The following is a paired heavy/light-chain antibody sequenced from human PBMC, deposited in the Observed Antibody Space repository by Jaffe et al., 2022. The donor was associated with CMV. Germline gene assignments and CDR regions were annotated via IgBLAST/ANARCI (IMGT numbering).Light chain of an antibody. CDR2: SNN. CDR1: SSNIGSNT. J-gene: IGLJ2*01. CDR3: AAWDDSRQVV. V-gene: IGLV1-44*01. Sequence: QSVLTQPPSASGTPGQRVTISCSGSSSNIGSNTVNWYQQLPGTAPKLLIYSNNQRPSGVPDRFSGSKSGTSASLAISGLQSEDEADYYCAAWDDSRQVVFGGGTKLTVL.
Heavy chain of an antibody. Sequence: EVQLVESGGGLVQPGRSLRLSCTASGFTFGDYAMSWVRQAPGKGLEWVGFIRSKAYGGTTEYAASVKGRFTISRDDSKSIAYLQMNSLKTEDTAVYYCTRVRGGYYDSSGYHLRGVWYFDLWGRGTLVTVSS. CDR2: IRSKAYGGTT. J-gene: IGHJ2*01. D-gene: IGHD3-22*01. CDR3: TRVRGGYYDSSGYHLRGVWYFDL. V-gene: IGHV3-49*04. CDR1: GFTFGDYA.